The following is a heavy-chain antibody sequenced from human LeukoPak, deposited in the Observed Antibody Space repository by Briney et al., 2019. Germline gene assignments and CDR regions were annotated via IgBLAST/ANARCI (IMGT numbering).Heavy chain of an antibody. J-gene: IGHJ4*02. CDR2: IKQDGSEK. Sequence: PGGPLRLSRAASGFTLSSYWMSWVRQAPGKGLEWVAYIKQDGSEKYYVDSVKGRFTITRDNAKNSLYLPMNSLSAEDTAVSCCASLSGDFDYWGQGTLVTVSS. V-gene: IGHV3-7*01. D-gene: IGHD3-10*01. CDR3: ASLSGDFDY. CDR1: GFTLSSYW.